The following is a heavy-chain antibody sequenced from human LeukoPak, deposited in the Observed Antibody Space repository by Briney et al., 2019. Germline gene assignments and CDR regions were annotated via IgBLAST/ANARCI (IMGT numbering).Heavy chain of an antibody. CDR3: AGATYYDFWSHLDAFDI. J-gene: IGHJ3*02. CDR1: GGSISSGSYY. Sequence: PSETLSLTCTVSGGSISSGSYYWSWIRQPAGKGLEWIGRIYTSGSTNYNPSLKSRVTISVDTSKNQFSLKLSSVTAADTAVYYCAGATYYDFWSHLDAFDIWGQGTMVTVSS. CDR2: IYTSGST. D-gene: IGHD3-3*01. V-gene: IGHV4-61*02.